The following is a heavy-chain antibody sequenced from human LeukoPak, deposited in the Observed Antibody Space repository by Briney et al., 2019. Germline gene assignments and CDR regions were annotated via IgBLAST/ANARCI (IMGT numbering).Heavy chain of an antibody. Sequence: SETLSLTCTVSGGSISSSSYYWGWIRQPPGKGLEWIGSIYYSGSTYYNPSLKSRVTISVDTSKNQFSLKLSSVTAADTAVYYCARPRSRIIYFDYWGQGTLVTVSS. V-gene: IGHV4-39*01. CDR1: GGSISSSSYY. CDR2: IYYSGST. J-gene: IGHJ4*02. CDR3: ARPRSRIIYFDY. D-gene: IGHD3-16*02.